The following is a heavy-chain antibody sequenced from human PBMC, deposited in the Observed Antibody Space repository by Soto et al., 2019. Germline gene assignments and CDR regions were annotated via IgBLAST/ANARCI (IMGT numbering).Heavy chain of an antibody. Sequence: PSETLSLTCTVSGGSVNSDSHNWSWIRQPPGKGLEWIGYIYYTGSTNYNPSLKSRVTISLDTSRNQFSLKLSSMTAADTAVFYCAREYANSPEAFDFWGQGALVTVSS. CDR1: GGSVNSDSHN. CDR2: IYYTGST. D-gene: IGHD2-2*01. V-gene: IGHV4-61*01. CDR3: AREYANSPEAFDF. J-gene: IGHJ4*02.